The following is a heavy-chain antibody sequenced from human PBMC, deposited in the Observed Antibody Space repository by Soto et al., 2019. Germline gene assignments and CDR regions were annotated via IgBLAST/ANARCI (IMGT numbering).Heavy chain of an antibody. D-gene: IGHD3-22*01. J-gene: IGHJ4*02. CDR2: IRSKAYGGTT. CDR3: TREGIRYYYDSSGYYTPDY. CDR1: GFTFGDYA. V-gene: IGHV3-49*04. Sequence: GGSLRLSCTASGFTFGDYAMSWVRQARGEGREWVGFIRSKAYGGTTEYAASVKVRYTISRDDYKRIACLQMNSLKTEDTAVYYCTREGIRYYYDSSGYYTPDYWGQGTLVTVSS.